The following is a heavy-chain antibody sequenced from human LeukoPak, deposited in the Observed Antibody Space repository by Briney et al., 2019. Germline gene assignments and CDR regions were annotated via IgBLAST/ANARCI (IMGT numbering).Heavy chain of an antibody. J-gene: IGHJ4*02. D-gene: IGHD1-26*01. CDR1: GYSFNSVG. CDR3: ARGRSSPGIDY. Sequence: ASVKVSCKASGYSFNSVGMNWVRQAPGQGLEWMGLIDTNTGNPTYAQGFRGRFVFSFDTSVSTAYLQIYSLEPEDTAVYFCARGRSSPGIDYWGLGTQVTVSS. V-gene: IGHV7-4-1*01. CDR2: IDTNTGNP.